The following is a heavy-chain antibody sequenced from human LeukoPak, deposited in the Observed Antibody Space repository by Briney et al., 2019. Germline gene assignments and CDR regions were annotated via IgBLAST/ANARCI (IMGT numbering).Heavy chain of an antibody. Sequence: ASVKVSCKASGYTFTSYGISWVRQAPGQGLEWMGWINPNSGGTNYAQKFQGRVTMTRDTSISTAYMELSRLRSDDTAVYYCARAGLEPPDYWGQGTLVTVSS. CDR2: INPNSGGT. CDR3: ARAGLEPPDY. D-gene: IGHD1-1*01. V-gene: IGHV1-2*02. J-gene: IGHJ4*02. CDR1: GYTFTSYG.